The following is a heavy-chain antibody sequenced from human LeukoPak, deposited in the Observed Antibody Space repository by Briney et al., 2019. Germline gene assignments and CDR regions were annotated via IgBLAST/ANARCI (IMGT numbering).Heavy chain of an antibody. CDR3: ARGGGRNLFRRTPFDY. D-gene: IGHD1-14*01. Sequence: SSETLSLTCAVYGGSFSGYYWSWIRQPPGKGLEWIGSIYYSGSTYYNPSLKSRVTISVDTSKNQFSLKLSSVTAADTAVYYCARGGGRNLFRRTPFDYWGQGTLVTVSS. J-gene: IGHJ4*02. CDR2: IYYSGST. CDR1: GGSFSGYY. V-gene: IGHV4-34*01.